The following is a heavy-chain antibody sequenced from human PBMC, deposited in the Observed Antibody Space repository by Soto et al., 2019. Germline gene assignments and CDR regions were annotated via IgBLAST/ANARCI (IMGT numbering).Heavy chain of an antibody. CDR2: IYYSGSA. V-gene: IGHV4-61*01. J-gene: IGHJ6*02. CDR1: GDSVTSVSDY. D-gene: IGHD3-10*01. Sequence: PSETLSLTCTVSGDSVTSVSDYWSWIRQPPGKGLEWIGYIYYSGSADYNPSLGSRVTISIDTSKNQFSLKPTSVTTADTAVYYCARGVGFGYYYYHMDLWGQGTTVTVSS. CDR3: ARGVGFGYYYYHMDL.